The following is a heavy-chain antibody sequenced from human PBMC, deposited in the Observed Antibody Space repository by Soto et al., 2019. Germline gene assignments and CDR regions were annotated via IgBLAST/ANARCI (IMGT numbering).Heavy chain of an antibody. J-gene: IGHJ4*02. CDR1: GFTFRNYA. Sequence: EVQLLESGGGLVQPGGSLRLSCASSGFTFRNYAMSLARQAPGKGLDWVSAISGSGGTTHYADSVKGRFTISRDNSKNTLYLQMNSLRVEDTAVYYCEKDRSSTSCYAFDYWGQGSLVTVSS. D-gene: IGHD2-2*01. CDR3: EKDRSSTSCYAFDY. CDR2: ISGSGGTT. V-gene: IGHV3-23*01.